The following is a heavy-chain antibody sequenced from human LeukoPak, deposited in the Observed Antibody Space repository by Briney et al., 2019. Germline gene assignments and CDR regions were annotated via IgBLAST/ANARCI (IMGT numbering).Heavy chain of an antibody. CDR1: GFTFSNYG. Sequence: PGGSLRLSCAPSGFTFSNYGMHWVRQAPGKGLEWVAFIRNDVSNKYYADSVKGQFNIYRDNSKNTLYLQMNSLRAEDTAVYYCAKERVAAADDAFDSWGQGTMVTVSS. CDR2: IRNDVSNK. D-gene: IGHD6-13*01. CDR3: AKERVAAADDAFDS. V-gene: IGHV3-30*02. J-gene: IGHJ3*02.